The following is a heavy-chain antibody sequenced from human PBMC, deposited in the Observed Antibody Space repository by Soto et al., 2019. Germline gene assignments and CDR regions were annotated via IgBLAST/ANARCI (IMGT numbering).Heavy chain of an antibody. J-gene: IGHJ4*02. Sequence: SETLSLTCAVYGGSFSGYYWSWIRQPPGKGLEWIGEINHSGSTNYSPSLKSRVTISVDTSKNQFSLKLSSVTAADTAVYYCARVHRAYSSSSSRLDYWGQGTLVTVSS. V-gene: IGHV4-34*01. CDR1: GGSFSGYY. D-gene: IGHD6-6*01. CDR2: INHSGST. CDR3: ARVHRAYSSSSSRLDY.